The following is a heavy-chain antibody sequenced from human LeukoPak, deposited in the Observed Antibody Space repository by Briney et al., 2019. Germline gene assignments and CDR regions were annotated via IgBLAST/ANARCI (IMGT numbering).Heavy chain of an antibody. CDR3: ARGILTGQYYYYGMDV. J-gene: IGHJ6*02. CDR1: GFAFSSYA. CDR2: ISYDGSNK. V-gene: IGHV3-30-3*01. Sequence: LPGRSLRLSCAASGFAFSSYAMHWVRQAPGKGLEWVAVISYDGSNKYYADSVKGRFTISRDNSKNTLYLQMNSLRAEDTAVYYCARGILTGQYYYYGMDVWGQGTTVTVSS. D-gene: IGHD3-9*01.